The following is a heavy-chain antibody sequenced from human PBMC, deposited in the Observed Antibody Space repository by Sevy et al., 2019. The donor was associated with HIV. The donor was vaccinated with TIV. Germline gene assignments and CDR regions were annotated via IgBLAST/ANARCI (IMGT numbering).Heavy chain of an antibody. CDR2: IRYDGSNK. J-gene: IGHJ3*02. V-gene: IGHV3-30*02. CDR3: AKDSLADIVVVPAAMAGAFDI. D-gene: IGHD2-2*01. CDR1: GFTFSSYG. Sequence: GGSLRLSCAASGFTFSSYGMHWVRQAPGKGLEWVAFIRYDGSNKYYADSVKGRFTISRDNSKNTLHLQMNSLRAEDTAVYYCAKDSLADIVVVPAAMAGAFDIWGQGTMVTVSS.